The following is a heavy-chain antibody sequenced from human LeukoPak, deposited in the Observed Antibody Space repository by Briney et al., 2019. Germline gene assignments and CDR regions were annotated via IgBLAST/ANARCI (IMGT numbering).Heavy chain of an antibody. Sequence: SETLSLTYTVSGGSISSSSYYWGWIRQPPGKGLEWIGSIYYSGSTYYNPSLKSRVTISVDTSKNQFSLKLSSVTAADTAVYYCARLGAPVKSGYYPPYYYYGMDVWGQGTTVTVSS. V-gene: IGHV4-39*01. CDR3: ARLGAPVKSGYYPPYYYYGMDV. CDR2: IYYSGST. D-gene: IGHD3-22*01. J-gene: IGHJ6*02. CDR1: GGSISSSSYY.